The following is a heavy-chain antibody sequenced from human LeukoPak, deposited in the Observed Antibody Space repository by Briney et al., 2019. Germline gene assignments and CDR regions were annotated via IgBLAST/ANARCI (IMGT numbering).Heavy chain of an antibody. CDR1: GFTFSSYA. CDR3: AKDEAAWTLNWFDP. J-gene: IGHJ5*02. V-gene: IGHV3-23*01. D-gene: IGHD1-1*01. CDR2: ISGSGGST. Sequence: PGGSLRLSCAASGFTFSSYAMSWVRQAPGKGLEWVSAISGSGGSTYYADSVKGRFTISRDNSKNTLYLQMNSLRAEDAAVYYCAKDEAAWTLNWFDPWGQGTLVTVSS.